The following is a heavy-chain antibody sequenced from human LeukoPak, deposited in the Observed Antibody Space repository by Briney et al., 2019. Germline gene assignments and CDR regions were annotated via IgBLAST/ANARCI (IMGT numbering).Heavy chain of an antibody. Sequence: SETLSLTCTVSGGSISSGDYYLSWIRQPAGKGREWIGRIYTSGSTNYNPSLKNRVTISVDTSKNQFSLKLSSVTAADTAVYYCARDDSSAYLDAFDIWGQGTMVTVSS. D-gene: IGHD3-22*01. CDR3: ARDDSSAYLDAFDI. CDR1: GGSISSGDYY. CDR2: IYTSGST. V-gene: IGHV4-61*02. J-gene: IGHJ3*02.